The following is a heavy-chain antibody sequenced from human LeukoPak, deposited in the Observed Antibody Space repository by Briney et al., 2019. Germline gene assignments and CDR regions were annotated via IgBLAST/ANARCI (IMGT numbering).Heavy chain of an antibody. J-gene: IGHJ3*02. Sequence: ASVKVSCKASGYSFTSNVVSWVRQAPGQGLEWMGWISAYNGNTNYAQKLQGRVTMTTDTSTSTAYMELRSLRSDDTAVYYCARFGLGKHIEVAGIPFDIWGQGTMVTVSS. CDR1: GYSFTSNV. V-gene: IGHV1-18*01. D-gene: IGHD6-19*01. CDR3: ARFGLGKHIEVAGIPFDI. CDR2: ISAYNGNT.